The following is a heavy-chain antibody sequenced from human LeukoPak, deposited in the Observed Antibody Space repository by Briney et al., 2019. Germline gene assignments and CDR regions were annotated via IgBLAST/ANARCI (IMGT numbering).Heavy chain of an antibody. CDR2: IIPIFGTT. CDR3: ARGDCSSPACYTENNWFDP. J-gene: IGHJ5*02. D-gene: IGHD2-2*02. V-gene: IGHV1-69*05. Sequence: ASVTVSCKASGGTFNTYKINWVRQAPGQGLEWMGDIIPIFGTTTYSQKFQGRVTITTDASTSTTYMELTSLTSEDTAVYYCARGDCSSPACYTENNWFDPWGQGTLVTVSS. CDR1: GGTFNTYK.